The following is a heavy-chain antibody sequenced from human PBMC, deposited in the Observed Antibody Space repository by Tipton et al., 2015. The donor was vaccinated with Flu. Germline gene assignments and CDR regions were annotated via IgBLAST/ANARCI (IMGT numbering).Heavy chain of an antibody. CDR2: INPNSGGT. V-gene: IGHV1-2*02. Sequence: QSGAEVKRPGASMKVSCKVSGYTFTGYYLHWVRQAPGQGLEWMGWINPNSGGTHYAQKFQGRVTMTRDTSINTAYMELSSLMSDDTAFYYCARGGSYRQYEYWGQGTLVTVSS. D-gene: IGHD1-26*01. CDR3: ARGGSYRQYEY. CDR1: GYTFTGYY. J-gene: IGHJ4*02.